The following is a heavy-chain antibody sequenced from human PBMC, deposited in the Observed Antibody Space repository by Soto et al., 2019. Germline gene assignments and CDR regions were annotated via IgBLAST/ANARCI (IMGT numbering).Heavy chain of an antibody. D-gene: IGHD6-19*01. Sequence: ASVKVSCKVSGYTLTELSMHWVRQAPGKGLEWMGGFAPEDGETIYAQKFQGRVTMTEDTSTDTAYMELSSLRSEDTAVYDCSKASGESSGPENWLDPWGQGPLVTVYS. CDR3: SKASGESSGPENWLDP. V-gene: IGHV1-24*01. CDR2: FAPEDGET. CDR1: GYTLTELS. J-gene: IGHJ5*02.